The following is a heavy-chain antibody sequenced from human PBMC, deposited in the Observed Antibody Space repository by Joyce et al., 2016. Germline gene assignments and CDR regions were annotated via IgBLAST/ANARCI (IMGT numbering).Heavy chain of an antibody. D-gene: IGHD5-24*01. J-gene: IGHJ4*01. CDR3: ARDGYNRYFFDY. Sequence: EVQLVESGGGLVQPGGSLRLSCAASGFKVSSNYMSWVRQAPGKGLEVVSIIYSGGNTNYADSVKGRFTLSRDNSENTVFLQMNSLRAEDTAVYYCARDGYNRYFFDYWGHGTLVTVSS. CDR2: IYSGGNT. CDR1: GFKVSSNY. V-gene: IGHV3-66*01.